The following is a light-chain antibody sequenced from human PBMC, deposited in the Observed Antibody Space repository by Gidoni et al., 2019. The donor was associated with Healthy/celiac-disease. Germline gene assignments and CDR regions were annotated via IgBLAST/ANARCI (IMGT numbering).Light chain of an antibody. CDR1: QSVSSN. Sequence: IVMTHSPATLSVSPVERATLSCSASQSVSSNLAWYQQKPGQAPRLLIYGASTRATGVPARFSGSGSGTEFTLTISSLQSEDVAVYYCQQYNNWPPWTFGQGTKVEIK. CDR3: QQYNNWPPWT. CDR2: GAS. J-gene: IGKJ1*01. V-gene: IGKV3-15*01.